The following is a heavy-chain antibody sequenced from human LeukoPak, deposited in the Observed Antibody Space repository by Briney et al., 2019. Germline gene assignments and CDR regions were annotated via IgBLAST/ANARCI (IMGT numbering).Heavy chain of an antibody. J-gene: IGHJ5*02. Sequence: ASVKVSCKASGYTFTGYHMHWVRQAPGQGLEWMGWINPNSGGTNYAQKFQGRVTMTRDTSISTAYMELSRLRSDDTAVYYCARDASDIVVVPAAIGFDPWGQGTLVTVSS. CDR2: INPNSGGT. CDR3: ARDASDIVVVPAAIGFDP. V-gene: IGHV1-2*02. CDR1: GYTFTGYH. D-gene: IGHD2-2*01.